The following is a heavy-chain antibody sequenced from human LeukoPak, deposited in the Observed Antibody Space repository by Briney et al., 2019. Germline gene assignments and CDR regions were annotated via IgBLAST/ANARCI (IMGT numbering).Heavy chain of an antibody. Sequence: KPAETLSLTCAVYGGSFSGYYWSWIRQPPGRGLEWIGEINHSGSTNYNPSLKSRVTISVDTSKNQFSLQLSSVTAADTAVYYCGRGFGASYGDYYYFDYWGQGTLVTVSS. CDR1: GGSFSGYY. CDR2: INHSGST. CDR3: GRGFGASYGDYYYFDY. J-gene: IGHJ4*02. D-gene: IGHD4-17*01. V-gene: IGHV4-34*01.